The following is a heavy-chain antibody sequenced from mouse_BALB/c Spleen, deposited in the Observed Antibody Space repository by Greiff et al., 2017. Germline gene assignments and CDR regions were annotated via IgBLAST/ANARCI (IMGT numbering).Heavy chain of an antibody. D-gene: IGHD2-3*01. J-gene: IGHJ3*01. CDR2: IDPFNGGT. V-gene: IGHV1S29*02. Sequence: EVQLQQSGAELAKPGASVKMSCKASGYTFTSYWMHWVKQSHGKSLEWIGYIDPFNGGTSYNQKFKGKATLTVDKSSSTAYMHLSSLTSEDSAVYYCARWLLPAWFAYWGQGTLVTVSA. CDR1: GYTFTSYW. CDR3: ARWLLPAWFAY.